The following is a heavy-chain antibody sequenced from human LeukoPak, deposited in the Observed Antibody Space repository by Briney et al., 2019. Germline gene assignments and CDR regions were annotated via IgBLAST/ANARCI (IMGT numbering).Heavy chain of an antibody. Sequence: SETLSLTCAVYGGSFSGYYWSWIRQPPGKGLEWIGEINHSGSTNYNPSLKSRVTISVDTSKNQFSLKLSSVTAADTAVYYCGGIVVVPAARQTYGVDVWGQGTTVTVSS. V-gene: IGHV4-34*01. J-gene: IGHJ6*02. CDR2: INHSGST. D-gene: IGHD2-2*01. CDR3: GGIVVVPAARQTYGVDV. CDR1: GGSFSGYY.